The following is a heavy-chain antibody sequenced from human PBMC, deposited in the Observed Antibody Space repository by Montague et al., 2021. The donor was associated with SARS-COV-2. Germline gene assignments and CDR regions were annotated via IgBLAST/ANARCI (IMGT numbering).Heavy chain of an antibody. CDR1: GGSISSGSYY. CDR3: ARDLAPYYGSGSYYNPIDAFDI. J-gene: IGHJ3*02. Sequence: TLSLTCTVSGGSISSGSYYWSWIRQPAGKGLEWIGRIYTSGSTNYNPSLKSRVTISVDTSKNQFSLKLSSVIAADTAVYYCARDLAPYYGSGSYYNPIDAFDIWGQGTMVTVSS. D-gene: IGHD3-10*01. V-gene: IGHV4-61*02. CDR2: IYTSGST.